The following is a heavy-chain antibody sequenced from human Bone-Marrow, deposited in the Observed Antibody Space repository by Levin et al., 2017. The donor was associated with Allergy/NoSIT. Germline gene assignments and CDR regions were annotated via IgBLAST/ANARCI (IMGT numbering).Heavy chain of an antibody. Sequence: SQTLSLPCTVSGGSIRISSYYWGWIRQPPGKALEWIGSIYYTGHTSYNPSLESRVTMSVDTSKNQFSLRLTSVTAADTALYYCARVGAFDGYGDYEYYFDLWGQGTPVTVSS. J-gene: IGHJ4*02. CDR1: GGSIRISSYY. CDR2: IYYTGHT. CDR3: ARVGAFDGYGDYEYYFDL. V-gene: IGHV4-39*07. D-gene: IGHD4-17*01.